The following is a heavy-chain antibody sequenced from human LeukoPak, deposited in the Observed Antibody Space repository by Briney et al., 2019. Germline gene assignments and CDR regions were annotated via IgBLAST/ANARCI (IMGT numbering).Heavy chain of an antibody. CDR3: ATPPLTTGTSG. CDR1: GFTFSRHY. Sequence: GGSLRLSRAASGFTFSRHYMSWVRQAPGKGLEWVSTLTGSGVGTYYADSVKGRFTISRDNSKNTLFLQMHNLRVDDTAVYYCATPPLTTGTSGWGQGTLVSVSS. CDR2: LTGSGVGT. V-gene: IGHV3-23*01. J-gene: IGHJ4*02. D-gene: IGHD1-14*01.